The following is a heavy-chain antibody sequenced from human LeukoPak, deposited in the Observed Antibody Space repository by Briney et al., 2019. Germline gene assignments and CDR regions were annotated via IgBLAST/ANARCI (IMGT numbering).Heavy chain of an antibody. J-gene: IGHJ6*02. CDR2: INSDGTSL. CDR3: TRDLRMDYYYVDYYYYGMDV. Sequence: GGSLRLSCAASGFTLNTYWMNWVRQAPGKGLVWVSRINSDGTSLTYADSVKGRFTVSGDNAKNTLYLQMNSLRAEDTAVYYCTRDLRMDYYYVDYYYYGMDVWGQGTTVTVS. CDR1: GFTLNTYW. D-gene: IGHD3-10*02. V-gene: IGHV3-74*03.